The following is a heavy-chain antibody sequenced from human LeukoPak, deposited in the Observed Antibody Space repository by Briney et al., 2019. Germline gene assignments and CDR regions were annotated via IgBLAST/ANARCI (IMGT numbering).Heavy chain of an antibody. J-gene: IGHJ6*02. Sequence: SETLSLTCAVYGGSFSGYYWSWIRQPPGKGLEWIGEINHSGSTNYNPSLKSRVTISVDTSKNQFSLKLSSVTAADTAVYYCARGITMVRGVTYAYYGMDVWGQGTTVTVSS. CDR2: INHSGST. CDR3: ARGITMVRGVTYAYYGMDV. D-gene: IGHD3-10*01. CDR1: GGSFSGYY. V-gene: IGHV4-34*01.